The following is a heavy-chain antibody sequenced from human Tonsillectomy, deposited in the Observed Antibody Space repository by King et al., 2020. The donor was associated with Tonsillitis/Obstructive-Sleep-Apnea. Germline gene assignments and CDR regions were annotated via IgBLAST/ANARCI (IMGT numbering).Heavy chain of an antibody. J-gene: IGHJ4*02. CDR2: ISTDGSRT. CDR3: ARARVTVAGGDY. Sequence: VQLVESGGGLVQRGGSLRLSCAASGFTFSSYWMHWVRQAPGKGLVWVSSISTDGSRTRYADSVKGRFTISRDNATNTLYLQMNSLRAEDTAVYYCARARVTVAGGDYWGQGTLVAVSS. V-gene: IGHV3-74*01. D-gene: IGHD6-19*01. CDR1: GFTFSSYW.